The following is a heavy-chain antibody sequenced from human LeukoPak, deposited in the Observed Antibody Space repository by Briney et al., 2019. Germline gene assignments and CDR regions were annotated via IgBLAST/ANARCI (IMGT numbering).Heavy chain of an antibody. Sequence: GGSLPLSCPASGFTFTNAWMSWLRPAPGKGLAGVGLIKSKNDGGTTDYAAPVKGRLTIPRDDEKNTLYPKMNRLKTEDTAVYYCTTTGYWGQGTLVTVSS. CDR2: IKSKNDGGTT. CDR3: TTTGY. D-gene: IGHD3-10*01. J-gene: IGHJ4*02. CDR1: GFTFTNAW. V-gene: IGHV3-15*01.